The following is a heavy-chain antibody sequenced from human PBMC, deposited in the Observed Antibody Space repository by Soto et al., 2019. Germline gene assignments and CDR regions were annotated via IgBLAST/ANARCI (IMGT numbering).Heavy chain of an antibody. D-gene: IGHD3-10*01. Sequence: GGSLRLSCEASGFTFSSTIMSWVRQAPGKGLEWVSVISISGTNAYYADSMRGRFTISRDNSKNILYLQMNNLRVEDTALYYCAKDRGRGAIDYWGLGTLVTVSS. J-gene: IGHJ4*02. V-gene: IGHV3-23*01. CDR1: GFTFSSTI. CDR2: ISISGTNA. CDR3: AKDRGRGAIDY.